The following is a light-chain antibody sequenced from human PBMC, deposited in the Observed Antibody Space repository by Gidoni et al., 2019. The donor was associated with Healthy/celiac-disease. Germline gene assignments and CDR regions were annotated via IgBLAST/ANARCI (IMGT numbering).Light chain of an antibody. Sequence: DIQLTPSPSSLSASVGDRVTITCRASQSISSYLNWYQQKPGKAPKLLIYAASSLQSGVPSRFSGSGSGTDFTLTISSLQPEDFATYYCQQSYSTPLTCGQXTKVEIK. CDR1: QSISSY. CDR2: AAS. J-gene: IGKJ1*01. CDR3: QQSYSTPLT. V-gene: IGKV1-39*01.